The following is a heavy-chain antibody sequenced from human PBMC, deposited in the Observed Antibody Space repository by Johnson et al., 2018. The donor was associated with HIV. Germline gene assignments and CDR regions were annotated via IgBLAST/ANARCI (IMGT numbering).Heavy chain of an antibody. V-gene: IGHV3-23*01. CDR1: GFTFSSYT. Sequence: VQLLESGGGLVQPGGSLTLSCAASGFTFSSYTMNWVRQTPGKGLEWVSGISGSSVTTYYADSVKGRFTISRDNSKKKLYLQMGSLRAEDMAVYYCARSRFREPAAFDIWGQGTMVTVSS. CDR2: ISGSSVTT. CDR3: ARSRFREPAAFDI. J-gene: IGHJ3*02. D-gene: IGHD3-10*01.